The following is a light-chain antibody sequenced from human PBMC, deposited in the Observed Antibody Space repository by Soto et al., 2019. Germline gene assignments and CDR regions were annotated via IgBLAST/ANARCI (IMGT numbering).Light chain of an antibody. J-gene: IGKJ3*01. CDR2: AAS. Sequence: AIRRTQSPSSLSASTGDRVTITCRASQGISSYLAWYQQKPGKAPKLLIYAASTLQSGVPSRFSGSGSGTDFTLNISCLKSEDFATYYCQQYYSYPLTFGTGTTVDI. CDR1: QGISSY. V-gene: IGKV1-8*01. CDR3: QQYYSYPLT.